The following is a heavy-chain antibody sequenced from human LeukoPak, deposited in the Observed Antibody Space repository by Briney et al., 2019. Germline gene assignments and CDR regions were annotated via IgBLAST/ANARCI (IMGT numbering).Heavy chain of an antibody. CDR2: ISSDGSYK. Sequence: GRSLRLSCAASGFTSSSHALHWVRQAPGKGLEWVAVISSDGSYKYYADSVKGRFTISRDNSKNTLYLQMNSLIPEDTAVYYCARQYISGQWYFDYWGQGTLVTVSS. D-gene: IGHD5-18*01. CDR1: GFTSSSHA. CDR3: ARQYISGQWYFDY. J-gene: IGHJ4*02. V-gene: IGHV3-30*04.